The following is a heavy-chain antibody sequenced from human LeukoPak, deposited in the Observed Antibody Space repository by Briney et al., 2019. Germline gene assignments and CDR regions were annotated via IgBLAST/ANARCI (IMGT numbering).Heavy chain of an antibody. V-gene: IGHV3-21*01. J-gene: IGHJ3*02. D-gene: IGHD3-22*01. CDR1: GFTFSSYE. CDR2: ISSSSSYI. CDR3: ARESFPYYYDSSGSLI. Sequence: GGSLRLSCAASGFTFSSYEMNWVRQAPGKGLEWVSSISSSSSYIYYADSVKGRFTISRDNAKNSLYLQMNSLRAEDTAVYYCARESFPYYYDSSGSLIWGQGTMVTVSS.